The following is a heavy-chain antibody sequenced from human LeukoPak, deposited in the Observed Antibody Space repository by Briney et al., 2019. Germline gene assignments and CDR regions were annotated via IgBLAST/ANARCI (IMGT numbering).Heavy chain of an antibody. Sequence: AGGSLRLSCVASGFSFSVFGMYWVRQAPGKGLEWVTFIRYDGTNKYYADSVKGRFTISRDNAKNSLYLQMNSLRAEDTAIYYCVRNPSSTRMLFDYWGQGTLVTVSS. J-gene: IGHJ4*02. CDR1: GFSFSVFG. V-gene: IGHV3-33*07. CDR3: VRNPSSTRMLFDY. D-gene: IGHD2-2*01. CDR2: IRYDGTNK.